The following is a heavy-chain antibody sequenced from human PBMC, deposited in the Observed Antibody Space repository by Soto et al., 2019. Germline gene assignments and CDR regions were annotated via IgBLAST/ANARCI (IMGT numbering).Heavy chain of an antibody. V-gene: IGHV4-30-4*01. D-gene: IGHD7-27*01. CDR3: AVVKPYGGNWGYFDY. J-gene: IGHJ4*02. CDR1: GGSISSGDYY. Sequence: QVQLQESGPGLVKPSQTLSLTCTVSGGSISSGDYYWSWIRQPPGKGLEWIGYIYYSGSTYYNPSLKSRVTISVDTSKIQFALKLSSVAAADSAVYYWAVVKPYGGNWGYFDYWGQRTLVTVSS. CDR2: IYYSGST.